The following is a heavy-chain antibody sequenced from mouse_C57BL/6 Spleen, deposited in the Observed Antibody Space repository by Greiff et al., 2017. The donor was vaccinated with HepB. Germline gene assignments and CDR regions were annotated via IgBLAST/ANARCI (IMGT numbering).Heavy chain of an antibody. D-gene: IGHD1-1*01. CDR1: GYTFTSYW. J-gene: IGHJ4*01. CDR3: ARERGPTTGGAMDY. CDR2: IYPSDSET. Sequence: QVQLQQPGAELVRPGSSVKLSCKASGYTFTSYWMDWVKQRPGQGLEWIGNIYPSDSETHYNQKFKDKATLTVDKSSSTAYMQLSSLTSEDSAVYYCARERGPTTGGAMDYWGQGTSVTVSS. V-gene: IGHV1-61*01.